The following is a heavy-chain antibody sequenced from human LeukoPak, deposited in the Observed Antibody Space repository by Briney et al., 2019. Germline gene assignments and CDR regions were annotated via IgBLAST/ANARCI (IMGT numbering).Heavy chain of an antibody. V-gene: IGHV4-59*01. J-gene: IGHJ4*02. Sequence: PSETLSLTCTVSGGSISTYYWSWTRQPPGKGLEWIGYIYYTGSTNYNPSLKSRVTISVDTSRNHFSLKLSSVTAADTAVYYCARYGSGTYRQFDYWGQGTLVTVSS. D-gene: IGHD3-10*01. CDR1: GGSISTYY. CDR2: IYYTGST. CDR3: ARYGSGTYRQFDY.